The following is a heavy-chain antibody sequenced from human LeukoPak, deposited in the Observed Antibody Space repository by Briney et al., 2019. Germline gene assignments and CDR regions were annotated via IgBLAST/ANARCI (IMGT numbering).Heavy chain of an antibody. V-gene: IGHV3-7*01. D-gene: IGHD5-24*01. CDR2: IKQDGSEK. CDR3: ARGNGYNNNYFDH. CDR1: GLTFSSYW. J-gene: IGHJ4*02. Sequence: GGSLRLSCAASGLTFSSYWMSWVRQAPGKGLEWVANIKQDGSEKKYVDSVEGRFTISRDNAKKLLYLQMDSLRVEDTAVYYCARGNGYNNNYFDHWGQGTLVTVSS.